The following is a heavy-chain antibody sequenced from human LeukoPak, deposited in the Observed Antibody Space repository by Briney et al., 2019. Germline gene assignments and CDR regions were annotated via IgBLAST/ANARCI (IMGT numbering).Heavy chain of an antibody. V-gene: IGHV1-18*01. Sequence: EASVKVSCKASGYTFTSYGISWVRRAPGQGLEWMGWISACNGNTNYAQKLQGRVTMTTDTSTSTAYMELRSLRSDDTAVYYCARGAAAGTPAEYFQHWGQGTLVTVSS. CDR1: GYTFTSYG. D-gene: IGHD6-13*01. CDR2: ISACNGNT. CDR3: ARGAAAGTPAEYFQH. J-gene: IGHJ1*01.